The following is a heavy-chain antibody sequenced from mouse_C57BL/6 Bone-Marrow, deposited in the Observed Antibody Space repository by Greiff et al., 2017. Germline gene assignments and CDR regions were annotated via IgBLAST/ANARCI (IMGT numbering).Heavy chain of an antibody. CDR1: GYTFTSYS. D-gene: IGHD1-1*01. CDR3: ARWGGVDDWYFDV. J-gene: IGHJ1*03. CDR2: ISPGGGYT. Sequence: QVQLQQSGAGLVRPGASVKLSCKASGYTFTSYSMHWVQQRPGKGLEWIGVISPGGGYTNYNQKLKGKATMTVDKSSSTAYMQLSRLTSEDSAVYCCARWGGVDDWYFDVWGKGTTVTVSS. V-gene: IGHV1-59*01.